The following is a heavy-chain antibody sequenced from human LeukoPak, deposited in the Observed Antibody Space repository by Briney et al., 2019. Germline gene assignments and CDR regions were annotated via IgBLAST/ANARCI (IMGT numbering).Heavy chain of an antibody. D-gene: IGHD6-13*01. V-gene: IGHV1-2*02. CDR1: GYTFTGYY. CDR3: ARAIAAAGTSFFHGP. Sequence: ASVKVSCKASGYTFTGYYMHWVRQAPGQGLEWMGWINPNSGGTNYAQKFQGRVTMPRDTSISTAYMELSRLRSDDTAVYYCARAIAAAGTSFFHGPWGQGTLVTVSS. CDR2: INPNSGGT. J-gene: IGHJ5*02.